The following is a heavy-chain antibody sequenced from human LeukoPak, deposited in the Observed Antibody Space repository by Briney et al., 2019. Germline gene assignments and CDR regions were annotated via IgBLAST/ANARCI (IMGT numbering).Heavy chain of an antibody. Sequence: PGGSLRLSCAASGFTFSSYSMNWVRQAPGKGLEWVSYISSSSSTIYYADSVKGRFTISRDNAKNSLYLQMNSLRDEDTAVYYCAKEHCSGGSCYFHYFDYWGQGTLVTVSS. CDR3: AKEHCSGGSCYFHYFDY. CDR1: GFTFSSYS. V-gene: IGHV3-48*02. J-gene: IGHJ4*02. CDR2: ISSSSSTI. D-gene: IGHD2-15*01.